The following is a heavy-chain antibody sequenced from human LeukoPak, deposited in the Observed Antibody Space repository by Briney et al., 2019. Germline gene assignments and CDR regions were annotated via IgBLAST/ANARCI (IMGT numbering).Heavy chain of an antibody. CDR2: IKEDGSEK. CDR3: ARDDRDGYNYFAY. D-gene: IGHD5-24*01. J-gene: IGHJ4*02. V-gene: IGHV3-7*04. CDR1: GFTFSSYW. Sequence: PGRSLRLSCAASGFTFSSYWMTWVRQAPGKGLEWVANIKEDGSEKYYVDSVRGRFTISRDKAKNSLYLQMNSLRAEDSAVYYCARDDRDGYNYFAYWGQGTLVTVSS.